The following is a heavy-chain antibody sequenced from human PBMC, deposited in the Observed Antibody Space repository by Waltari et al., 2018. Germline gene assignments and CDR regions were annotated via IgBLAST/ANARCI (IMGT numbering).Heavy chain of an antibody. J-gene: IGHJ4*02. Sequence: QVQLVQSGAEVKKPGSSVKVSCKASGGTFSSYAISWVRQAPGQGPEWMGGIIPILGIANYAQKFQGRVTITADKSTSTAYMELSSLRSEDTAVYYCARSRLLNYDFWSGYYPYFDYWGQGTLVTVSS. V-gene: IGHV1-69*10. D-gene: IGHD3-3*01. CDR1: GGTFSSYA. CDR3: ARSRLLNYDFWSGYYPYFDY. CDR2: IIPILGIA.